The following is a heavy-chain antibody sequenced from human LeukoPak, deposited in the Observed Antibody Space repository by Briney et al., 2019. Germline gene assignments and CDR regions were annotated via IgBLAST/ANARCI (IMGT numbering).Heavy chain of an antibody. CDR2: IIPIFGTA. CDR1: GYTFTSYY. J-gene: IGHJ4*02. Sequence: SVKVSCKASGYTFTSYYMHWVRQAPGQGLEWMGGIIPIFGTANYAQKFQGRVTITADESTSTAYMELSSLRSEDTAVYYCARDLSGDYRFDYWGQGTLVTVSS. V-gene: IGHV1-69*13. CDR3: ARDLSGDYRFDY. D-gene: IGHD2-21*02.